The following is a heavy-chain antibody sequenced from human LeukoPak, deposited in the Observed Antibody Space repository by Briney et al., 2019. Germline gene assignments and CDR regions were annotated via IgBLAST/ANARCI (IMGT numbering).Heavy chain of an antibody. J-gene: IGHJ4*02. CDR2: IYHSGST. CDR3: ARDTPGGSHGDYDY. D-gene: IGHD4-17*01. V-gene: IGHV4-38-2*02. Sequence: SETLSLTCTVSGYSISSGYYWGWIRQPPGKGLEWIGSIYHSGSTYYNPSLKSRVTISVDTSKNQFSLKLSSVTAADTAVYYCARDTPGGSHGDYDYWGQGTLVTVSS. CDR1: GYSISSGYY.